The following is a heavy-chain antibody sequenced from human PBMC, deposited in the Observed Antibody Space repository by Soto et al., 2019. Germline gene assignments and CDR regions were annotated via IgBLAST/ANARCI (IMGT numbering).Heavy chain of an antibody. Sequence: EVQLLESGGGLVQPGGSLRLSCAASGFTFSTYAMSWVRQAPGKGLEWVSTITTSGGNTYYADSVQGRFTISRDNSKNTLYLQMNILRAEDTAVYYCAGRYCTNGVCYTNYYYSIDVWGKGTTVTVSS. CDR2: ITTSGGNT. J-gene: IGHJ6*03. D-gene: IGHD2-8*01. V-gene: IGHV3-23*01. CDR3: AGRYCTNGVCYTNYYYSIDV. CDR1: GFTFSTYA.